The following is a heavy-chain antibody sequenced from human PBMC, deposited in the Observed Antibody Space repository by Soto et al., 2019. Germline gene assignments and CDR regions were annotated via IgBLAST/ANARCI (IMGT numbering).Heavy chain of an antibody. D-gene: IGHD3-22*01. Sequence: GGSLRLSCAVSGITVSSYYMSWVRQAAGRGLEWVSVIYAGTITYYADSVKGRFTIYRDNSKNTLNLEMNSLRVEDTAVYYCARIPYDNSGTIFDYWGQGTLVTVSS. J-gene: IGHJ4*02. CDR2: IYAGTIT. V-gene: IGHV3-53*01. CDR3: ARIPYDNSGTIFDY. CDR1: GITVSSYY.